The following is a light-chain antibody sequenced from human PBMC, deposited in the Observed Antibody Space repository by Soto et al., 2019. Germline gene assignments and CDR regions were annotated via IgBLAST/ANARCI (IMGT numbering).Light chain of an antibody. V-gene: IGLV1-47*01. CDR3: AAYTGNWNGPV. CDR1: SSTFANNY. J-gene: IGLJ2*01. Sequence: QSALTQPPSVSGTPGQRVSISCSGDSSTFANNYVHWYQQVPGAAPKLLIYRSDQRPSGVPERFSGSKSGTLASLTISGLRPEDEAQYYCAAYTGNWNGPVFGGGTKLTVL. CDR2: RSD.